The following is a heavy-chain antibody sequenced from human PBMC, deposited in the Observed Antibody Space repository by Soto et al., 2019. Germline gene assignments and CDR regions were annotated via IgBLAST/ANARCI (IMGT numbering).Heavy chain of an antibody. CDR2: IIPIFGTA. V-gene: IGHV1-69*13. J-gene: IGHJ3*02. D-gene: IGHD1-26*01. CDR3: ARDLQLGATSAFDI. Sequence: SVKVSCKASGGTFSTYAISWVRHAPGQGLEWMGGIIPIFGTANYAQKFQGRVTITADESTTTAYMELSSLRSEDTAVYYCARDLQLGATSAFDIWGHGTLVTVSS. CDR1: GGTFSTYA.